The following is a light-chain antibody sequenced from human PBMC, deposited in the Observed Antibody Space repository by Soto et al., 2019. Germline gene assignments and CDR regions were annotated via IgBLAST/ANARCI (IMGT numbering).Light chain of an antibody. Sequence: QSALTQPASVSGSPGQSITISCTGTSSDVGSYNLVSWYQQHPGKAPKLIISEGNQRPSGISNRFSGSKSGNTASLTISGLQAEDEADYYCCSFATSGTWVFGGGTKVTVL. J-gene: IGLJ3*02. V-gene: IGLV2-23*01. CDR3: CSFATSGTWV. CDR1: SSDVGSYNL. CDR2: EGN.